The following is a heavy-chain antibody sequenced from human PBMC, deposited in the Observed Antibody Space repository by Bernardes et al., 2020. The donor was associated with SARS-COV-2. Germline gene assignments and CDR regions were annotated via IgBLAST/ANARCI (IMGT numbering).Heavy chain of an antibody. CDR3: ARGGDILTGNVDY. D-gene: IGHD3-9*01. CDR2: IYYSGST. CDR1: GGSISSYY. J-gene: IGHJ4*02. V-gene: IGHV4-59*01. Sequence: SETLSLTCTVSGGSISSYYWSWIRQPPGKGLEWIGYIYYSGSTNYNPSLKSRVTISVDTSKNQFSLKLSSVTAADTAVYYCARGGDILTGNVDYWGQGTLVTVSS.